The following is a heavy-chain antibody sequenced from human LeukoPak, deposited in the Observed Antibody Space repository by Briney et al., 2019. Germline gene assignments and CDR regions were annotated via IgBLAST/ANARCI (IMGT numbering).Heavy chain of an antibody. CDR3: ARDVFRDGYNSDY. V-gene: IGHV3-53*01. CDR1: GFTVSSNY. J-gene: IGHJ4*02. Sequence: GGSLRLSFAASGFTVSSNYMSWVRQAPGKGLEWVSVIYSGGSTYYADSVKGRFTISRDNSKNTLYLQMNSLRAEDTAVYYCARDVFRDGYNSDYWGQGTLVTVSS. CDR2: IYSGGST. D-gene: IGHD5-24*01.